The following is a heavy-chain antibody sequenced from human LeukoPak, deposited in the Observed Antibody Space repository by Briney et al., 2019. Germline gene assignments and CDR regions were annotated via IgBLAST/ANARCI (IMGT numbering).Heavy chain of an antibody. CDR1: GFTFSSYG. CDR3: AKDRVAARNYFDY. J-gene: IGHJ4*02. V-gene: IGHV3-30*18. CDR2: IWYDGSNK. Sequence: PGRSLRLSCAASGFTFSSYGMHWVRQAPGKGLEWVAVIWYDGSNKYYADSVKGRFTISRDNSKNTLYLQMNSLRAEDTAVYYCAKDRVAARNYFDYWGQGTLVTVSS. D-gene: IGHD6-6*01.